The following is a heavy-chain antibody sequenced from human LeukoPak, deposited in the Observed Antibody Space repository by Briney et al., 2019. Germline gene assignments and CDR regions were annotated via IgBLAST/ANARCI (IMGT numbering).Heavy chain of an antibody. CDR2: ISWNSGSI. CDR1: GFTFDDYA. Sequence: GGSLRLSCAASGFTFDDYAMHWVRQAPGKGLEWVSGISWNSGSIGYADSVKGRFTISRDNSKNTLYLQMNSLRAEDTAVYYCARDSPLYYDFWSGYRGQDAFDIWGQGTMVTVSS. J-gene: IGHJ3*02. D-gene: IGHD3-3*01. CDR3: ARDSPLYYDFWSGYRGQDAFDI. V-gene: IGHV3-9*01.